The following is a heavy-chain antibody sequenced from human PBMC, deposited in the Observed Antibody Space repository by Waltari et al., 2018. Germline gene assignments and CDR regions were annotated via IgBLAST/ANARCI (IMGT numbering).Heavy chain of an antibody. D-gene: IGHD1-7*01. CDR3: AGRSGTTSWFDP. J-gene: IGHJ5*02. CDR2: INHSGST. Sequence: QVQLQQWGAGLLKPSETLSLTFAVYGGSFSGYSWSWTRQPPGKGLEWIGEINHSGSTNYNPSLKSRVTISVDTSKNQFSLKLSSVTAAETSVYYCAGRSGTTSWFDPWGQGTLVTVSS. CDR1: GGSFSGYS. V-gene: IGHV4-34*01.